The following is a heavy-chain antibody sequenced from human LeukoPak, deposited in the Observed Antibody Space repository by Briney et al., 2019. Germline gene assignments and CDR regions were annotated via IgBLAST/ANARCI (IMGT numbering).Heavy chain of an antibody. V-gene: IGHV3-30*02. J-gene: IGHJ3*02. CDR3: AKIQGWFNAAFHI. D-gene: IGHD6-19*01. Sequence: GGSLRLFCAASGFTFSSYGMHWVRQAPGKGLEWVAFIRYDGSNKYYADSVKGRFTISRDNSKNTLYLQMNSLRAEDTAVYYCAKIQGWFNAAFHIGGQGTMVTVSS. CDR1: GFTFSSYG. CDR2: IRYDGSNK.